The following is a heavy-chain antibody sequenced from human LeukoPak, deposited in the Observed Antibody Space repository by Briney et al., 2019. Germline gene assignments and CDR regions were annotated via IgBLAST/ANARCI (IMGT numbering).Heavy chain of an antibody. D-gene: IGHD3-22*01. CDR1: GYTFTGYY. J-gene: IGHJ4*01. V-gene: IGHV1-2*02. Sequence: ASVKVSCKASGYTFTGYYMHWVRQAPGQGLEWMGWINPNSGGTNYAQKFQGRVTMTRDTSISPAKMELSRLRSDDTAVYYCASYALDYYDSSGPNWGQGTLVTVSS. CDR3: ASYALDYYDSSGPN. CDR2: INPNSGGT.